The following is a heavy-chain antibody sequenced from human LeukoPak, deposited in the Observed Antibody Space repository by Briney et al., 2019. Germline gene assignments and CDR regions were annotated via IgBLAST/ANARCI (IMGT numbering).Heavy chain of an antibody. V-gene: IGHV3-13*01. CDR1: GFTCSSYD. CDR2: IGTAGDT. Sequence: GGSLRLSCAASGFTCSSYDMHWVRQATGKGLEWVSAIGTAGDTYYPGSVKGRFTISRENAKNSLYLQMNSLRAGDTAVYYCARVAEDSSGWYYFDYWGQGTLVTVSS. CDR3: ARVAEDSSGWYYFDY. J-gene: IGHJ4*02. D-gene: IGHD6-19*01.